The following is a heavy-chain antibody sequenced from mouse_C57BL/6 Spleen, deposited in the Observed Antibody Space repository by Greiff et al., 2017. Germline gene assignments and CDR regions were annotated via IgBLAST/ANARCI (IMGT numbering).Heavy chain of an antibody. Sequence: VQLQQSGTVLARPGASVKMSCKTSGYTFTSYWMHWVKQRPGQGLEWIGAIYPGNSDTSYNQKFKGKAKLTAVTSASTAYMELSSLTNEDSAVYYCTRSTMVTTTDDWWGQGTTLTVSS. D-gene: IGHD2-2*01. J-gene: IGHJ2*01. CDR1: GYTFTSYW. CDR2: IYPGNSDT. CDR3: TRSTMVTTTDDW. V-gene: IGHV1-5*01.